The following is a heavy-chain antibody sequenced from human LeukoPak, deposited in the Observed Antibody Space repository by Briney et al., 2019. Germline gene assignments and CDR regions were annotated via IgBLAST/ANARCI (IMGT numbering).Heavy chain of an antibody. CDR2: SDPEDGET. D-gene: IGHD3-10*01. Sequence: ASVKVSCKVSGYTLTELSMHWVRQAPGKGLEWMGVSDPEDGETIYAQKFQGRVTMTEDTSTDTAYMELSSLRSEDTAVYYCATDHPLVVRGVTFDYWGQGTLVTVSS. V-gene: IGHV1-24*01. CDR1: GYTLTELS. J-gene: IGHJ4*02. CDR3: ATDHPLVVRGVTFDY.